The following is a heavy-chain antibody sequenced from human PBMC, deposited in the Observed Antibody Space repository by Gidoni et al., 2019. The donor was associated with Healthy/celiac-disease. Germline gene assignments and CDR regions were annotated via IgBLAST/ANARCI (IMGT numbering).Heavy chain of an antibody. CDR1: GFTFDDYA. CDR2: ISWNSDSI. V-gene: IGHV3-9*01. J-gene: IGHJ4*02. Sequence: EVQLVESGGGLVQPGRSLRLSCAASGFTFDDYAMHWVRQAPGKGLEWVSGISWNSDSIGYADSVKGRFTISRDNAKNSLYLQMNSLRAEDTALYSCAKAGYSGYNFLDFWGQGTLVTVSS. CDR3: AKAGYSGYNFLDF. D-gene: IGHD5-12*01.